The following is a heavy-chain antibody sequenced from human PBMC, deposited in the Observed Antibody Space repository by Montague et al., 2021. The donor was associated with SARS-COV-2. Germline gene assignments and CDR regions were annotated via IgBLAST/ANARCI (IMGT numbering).Heavy chain of an antibody. J-gene: IGHJ3*02. CDR1: GGSISSYY. V-gene: IGHV4-59*01. Sequence: SETLSLTCTVSGGSISSYYWSWIRQPPGKGLEWIGYIYYSGSINYNPSHKSQVTISLDTSKNQFSLKLNSVTAADTAVYYCARGSYGPDAIDIWGQGTMVTVSS. CDR2: IYYSGSI. CDR3: ARGSYGPDAIDI. D-gene: IGHD5-18*01.